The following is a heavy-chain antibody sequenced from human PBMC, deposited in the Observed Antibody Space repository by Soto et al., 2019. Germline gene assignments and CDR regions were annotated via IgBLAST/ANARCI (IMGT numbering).Heavy chain of an antibody. V-gene: IGHV3-15*01. J-gene: IGHJ6*02. CDR3: TTDCSXGSCYPGAHYSFYAMDV. D-gene: IGHD2-15*01. CDR1: GFSFSYAW. CDR2: VKTKIDGGTS. Sequence: PGGSLRLSCAASGFSFSYAWMSWVRQAPGKGLEWVGRVKTKIDGGTSDYAAPVKGRFTISRDDSKRVVFLQMNSLKTEDTAVYYCTTDCSXGSCYPGAHYSFYAMDVWGPGTTVTVSS.